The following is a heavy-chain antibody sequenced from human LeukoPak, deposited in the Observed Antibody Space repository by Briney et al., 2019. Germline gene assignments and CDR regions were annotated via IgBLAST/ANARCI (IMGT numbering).Heavy chain of an antibody. CDR2: IRYDGTNK. Sequence: GGSLRLSCAAPGFTFSSYGMHWVRQAPGKGLEWVAFIRYDGTNKYYADSVKGRFTISSDNSKNSLYLLMNSLRAEDTAVYYCAKAGYSSGQDFDYWGQGTLVTVSS. CDR1: GFTFSSYG. V-gene: IGHV3-30*02. CDR3: AKAGYSSGQDFDY. J-gene: IGHJ4*02. D-gene: IGHD6-19*01.